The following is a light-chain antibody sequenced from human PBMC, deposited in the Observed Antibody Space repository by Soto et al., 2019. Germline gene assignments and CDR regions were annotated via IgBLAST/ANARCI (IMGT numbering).Light chain of an antibody. CDR3: QQYNNWPRT. CDR1: QSVSNN. Sequence: EIVMTQSPATLSVSPGERATLSCRASQSVSNNLAWYQQKFGQAPRLLVYGASIRATGIPARFSGSGSGTEFTLTISSLQSEDFAVYYCQQYNNWPRTFGQGTRLEI. V-gene: IGKV3-15*01. J-gene: IGKJ5*01. CDR2: GAS.